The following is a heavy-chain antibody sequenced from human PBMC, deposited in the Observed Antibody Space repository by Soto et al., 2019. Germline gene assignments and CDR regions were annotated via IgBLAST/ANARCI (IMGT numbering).Heavy chain of an antibody. CDR3: ARDFEY. CDR1: GFTFSTFW. Sequence: EVQLVESGGGLVQPGGSLRLSCEASGFTFSTFWMHWVRQAPGKGLVWVSRINSDGSSTNYAYSVKGRVTISRDNAKNTLYLQLNSLGPEDTAVYCCARDFEYWGQGTLVTVSS. J-gene: IGHJ4*02. V-gene: IGHV3-74*01. CDR2: INSDGSST.